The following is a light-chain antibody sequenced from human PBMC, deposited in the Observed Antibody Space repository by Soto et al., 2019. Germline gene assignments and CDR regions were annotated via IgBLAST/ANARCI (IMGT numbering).Light chain of an antibody. CDR2: STS. V-gene: IGKV3-15*01. CDR3: QQYNNWPHT. Sequence: EIVMTQSPVTLSLSPGERATLSFRASQSVTSKLAWFQQKPGQAPRLLIYSTSTRATVVPVRFSDSGSGTEFTITICSLTSRACARYSCQQYNNWPHTFGQGTKLEIK. J-gene: IGKJ2*01. CDR1: QSVTSK.